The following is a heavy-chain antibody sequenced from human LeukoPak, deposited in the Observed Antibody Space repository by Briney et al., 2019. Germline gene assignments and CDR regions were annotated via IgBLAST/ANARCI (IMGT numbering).Heavy chain of an antibody. J-gene: IGHJ4*02. CDR2: IKSKTDGGTT. D-gene: IGHD4-17*01. V-gene: IGHV3-15*01. CDR3: TTDVGDHDFDY. CDR1: GFTFSNAW. Sequence: PGGSLRLSCAASGFTFSNAWMSWVRQAPGKGLEWVGRIKSKTDGGTTDYAAPVKGRFTISRDEPKNTLYLQMNSLKTEDTAVYYCTTDVGDHDFDYWGQGTLVTVSS.